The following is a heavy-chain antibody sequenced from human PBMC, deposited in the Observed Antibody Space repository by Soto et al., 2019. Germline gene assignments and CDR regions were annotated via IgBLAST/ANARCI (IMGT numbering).Heavy chain of an antibody. D-gene: IGHD4-17*01. CDR2: ISYDGSNK. V-gene: IGHV3-30-3*01. J-gene: IGHJ4*02. CDR1: GFTFSSYA. Sequence: QVQLVESGGGVVQPGRSLRLSCAASGFTFSSYAMHWVRQAPGKGLEWVAVISYDGSNKYYADSVKGRFTISRDNSKSTLYLQMNSLRAEDTAVYYCARDERTYGEYPLWGQGTLVTVSS. CDR3: ARDERTYGEYPL.